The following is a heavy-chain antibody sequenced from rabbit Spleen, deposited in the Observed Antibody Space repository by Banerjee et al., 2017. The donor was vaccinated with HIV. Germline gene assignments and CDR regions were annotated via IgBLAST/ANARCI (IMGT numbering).Heavy chain of an antibody. CDR1: GFSFTGSHY. Sequence: QSLEESGGDLVKPGASLTLTCTASGFSFTGSHYLCWVRQAPGKGLEWIACIYAGGSGTTYYASWAKGRFTISKTSSTTVTLQVTRLTAADTATYFCARDTSSSFSSYGMDLWGQGTLVTVS. D-gene: IGHD1-1*01. CDR3: ARDTSSSFSSYGMDL. V-gene: IGHV1S40*01. CDR2: IYAGGSGTT. J-gene: IGHJ6*01.